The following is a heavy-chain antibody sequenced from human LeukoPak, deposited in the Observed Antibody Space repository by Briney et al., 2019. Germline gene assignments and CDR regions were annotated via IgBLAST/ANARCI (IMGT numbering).Heavy chain of an antibody. J-gene: IGHJ4*02. CDR3: ARARGYDSSGWNY. CDR2: ISSSSSYI. V-gene: IGHV3-21*04. CDR1: GFTFSSYS. D-gene: IGHD3-22*01. Sequence: GGSLRLSCAASGFTFSSYSMNWVRQAPGKGLEWVSSISSSSSYIYYADSVKGRFTISRDNAKNSLYLQMNSLRAEDTAVYYCARARGYDSSGWNYWGQGTLVTVSS.